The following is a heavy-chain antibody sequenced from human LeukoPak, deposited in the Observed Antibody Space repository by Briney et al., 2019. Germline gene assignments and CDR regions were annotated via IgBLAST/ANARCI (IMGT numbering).Heavy chain of an antibody. CDR3: AKPYCSSTSCYWGDI. Sequence: GGSLRLSCAASGSTFSSYAMSWVRQAPGKGLEWVSAISGSGGSTYYADSVKGRFTISRDNSKNTLYLQMNSLRAEDTAVYYCAKPYCSSTSCYWGDIWGQGTMVTVSS. CDR1: GSTFSSYA. J-gene: IGHJ3*02. CDR2: ISGSGGST. V-gene: IGHV3-23*01. D-gene: IGHD2-2*01.